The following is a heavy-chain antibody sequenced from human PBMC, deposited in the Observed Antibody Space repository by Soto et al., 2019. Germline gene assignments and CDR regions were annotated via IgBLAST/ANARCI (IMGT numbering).Heavy chain of an antibody. CDR3: VQSRCGGDCHQSYSSHSYYGLDV. CDR1: GFSLSTTGVG. J-gene: IGHJ6*02. Sequence: QITLKESGPTLVKPTQTLTLTCTFSGFSLSTTGVGVGWIRQPPGKALEWLALIYWDDDKRYNPSLKSRLTITKDTSKNQVVLTMTHMDPVDTATYYCVQSRCGGDCHQSYSSHSYYGLDVWGQGTTVTVSS. D-gene: IGHD2-21*01. V-gene: IGHV2-5*02. CDR2: IYWDDDK.